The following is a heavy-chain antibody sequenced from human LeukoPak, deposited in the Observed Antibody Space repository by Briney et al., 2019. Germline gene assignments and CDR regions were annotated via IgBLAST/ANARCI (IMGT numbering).Heavy chain of an antibody. V-gene: IGHV4-59*08. CDR2: IYYSGST. D-gene: IGHD3-10*01. CDR1: GGSISSYY. Sequence: SETLSLTCTVSGGSISSYYWTWIRQPPGKGLEWIGYIYYSGSTNYNPSLKSRVTISVDRSKNQFSLKLNSVTAADTAVYYCARRHDGEFDYWGQGTLVTVSS. J-gene: IGHJ4*02. CDR3: ARRHDGEFDY.